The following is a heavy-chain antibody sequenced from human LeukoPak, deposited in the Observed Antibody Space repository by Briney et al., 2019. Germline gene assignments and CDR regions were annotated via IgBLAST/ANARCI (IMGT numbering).Heavy chain of an antibody. CDR2: IYHSGST. V-gene: IGHV4-30-2*01. CDR1: GGSISSGGYS. Sequence: SQTLSLTCAVSGGSISSGGYSWSWIRQLPGKGLEWIGYIYHSGSTYYNPSLKSRVTISVDRSKNQFSLKLSSVTAADTAVYYCARGDYGDYEGYGWFDPWGQGTLVTVSS. J-gene: IGHJ5*02. CDR3: ARGDYGDYEGYGWFDP. D-gene: IGHD4-17*01.